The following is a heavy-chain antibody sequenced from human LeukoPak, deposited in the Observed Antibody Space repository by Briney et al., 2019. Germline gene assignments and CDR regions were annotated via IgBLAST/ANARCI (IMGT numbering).Heavy chain of an antibody. CDR3: ARDYGGNFDY. CDR2: IYSGGST. J-gene: IGHJ4*02. Sequence: GGSLRLSCAASGFTFSSYGMHWVRQAPGKGLEWVSVIYSGGSTYYADSVKGRFTISRDNSKNTLYLQMNSLRAEDTAVYYCARDYGGNFDYWGQGTLVTVSS. D-gene: IGHD4-23*01. CDR1: GFTFSSYG. V-gene: IGHV3-53*01.